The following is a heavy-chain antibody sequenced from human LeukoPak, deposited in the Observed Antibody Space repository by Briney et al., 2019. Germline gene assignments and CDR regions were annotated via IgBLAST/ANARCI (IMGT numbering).Heavy chain of an antibody. D-gene: IGHD1-26*01. CDR1: GYNFTNYG. J-gene: IGHJ4*02. CDR3: ARAGRLKSGSNIY. CDR2: ISGYNGNT. Sequence: GASVKVSCRGFGYNFTNYGISWVRQAPGQRLEWMGWISGYNGNTDYAQKFQARVTMTTDTSTSTGYLELRSLRFDDTAVYYCARAGRLKSGSNIYWGRGTLVTVSS. V-gene: IGHV1-18*01.